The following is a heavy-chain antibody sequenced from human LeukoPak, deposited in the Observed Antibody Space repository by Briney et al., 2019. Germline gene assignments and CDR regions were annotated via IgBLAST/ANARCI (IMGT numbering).Heavy chain of an antibody. J-gene: IGHJ5*02. CDR1: GYTFTFYY. Sequence: ASVTVSFTSSGYTFTFYYMHLVRQAPGQGLEWMGWINPNSGGTNYAQKFQGRVTMTRDTSISTAYMELSRLRSDDTAVYYCARAQLELRNWFDPWGQGTLVTVSS. D-gene: IGHD1-7*01. CDR3: ARAQLELRNWFDP. CDR2: INPNSGGT. V-gene: IGHV1-2*02.